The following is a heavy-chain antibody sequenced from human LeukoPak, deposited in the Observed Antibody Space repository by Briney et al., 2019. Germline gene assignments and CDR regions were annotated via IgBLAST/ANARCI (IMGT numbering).Heavy chain of an antibody. CDR3: ARAPVVPAATPPDY. V-gene: IGHV4-34*01. CDR2: INHSGST. CDR1: GGSFSGYY. J-gene: IGHJ4*02. Sequence: SETLSLTCAVYGGSFSGYYWSWIRQPPGKGLEWIGEINHSGSTNYNPSLKSRVTISVDTSKNQFSLKLSSVTAADTAVYYCARAPVVPAATPPDYWGQGTLVTVSS. D-gene: IGHD2-2*01.